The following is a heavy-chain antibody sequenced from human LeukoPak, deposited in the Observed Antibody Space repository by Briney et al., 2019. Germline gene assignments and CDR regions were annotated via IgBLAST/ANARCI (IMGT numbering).Heavy chain of an antibody. J-gene: IGHJ4*02. D-gene: IGHD3-9*01. CDR1: GFTLNTFN. CDR2: ITSGGDYI. Sequence: GGSLRLSCAASGFTLNTFNMNWVRQAPGKGLEWVSSITSGGDYIYYADSVKGRFTTSRDNTKNSLSLQLNSLRVEDTAVYYCARGHYDVLAASYKWTPDYWGQGTLVTVSS. CDR3: ARGHYDVLAASYKWTPDY. V-gene: IGHV3-21*01.